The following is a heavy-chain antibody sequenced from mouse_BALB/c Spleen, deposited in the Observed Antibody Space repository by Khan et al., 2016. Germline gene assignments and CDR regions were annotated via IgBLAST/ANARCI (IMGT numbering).Heavy chain of an antibody. CDR3: ARGNYVPGSLDY. CDR2: INPDTITI. D-gene: IGHD2-1*01. Sequence: EVQLVESGGGLVQPGGSLKLSCAASGFDFSRFWMSWVRQVPGKGLEWIGEINPDTITIDYTPSLKDRFIISRDNAKNTLYLQMSKVRSEDTALYYCARGNYVPGSLDYWGQGTTLTVSS. J-gene: IGHJ2*01. V-gene: IGHV4-1*02. CDR1: GFDFSRFW.